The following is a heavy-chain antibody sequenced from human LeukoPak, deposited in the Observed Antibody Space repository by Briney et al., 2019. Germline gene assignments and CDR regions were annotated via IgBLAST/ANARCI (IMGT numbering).Heavy chain of an antibody. V-gene: IGHV1-2*02. Sequence: ASVKVSCKASGYTFTGYYMHGVRQAPGQGLEWMGWINPNSGGTNDAQKFQGRVTMTRDTSISTAYMELSRLRADDTAVYYCARERRIANWFDPWGPGTLVTVSS. CDR1: GYTFTGYY. CDR3: ARERRIANWFDP. J-gene: IGHJ5*02. CDR2: INPNSGGT. D-gene: IGHD3-16*02.